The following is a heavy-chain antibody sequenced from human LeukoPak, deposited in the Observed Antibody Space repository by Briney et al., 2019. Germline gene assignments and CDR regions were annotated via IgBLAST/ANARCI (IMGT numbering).Heavy chain of an antibody. CDR2: ISYDGSNK. CDR3: ARDYSGGLDY. V-gene: IGHV3-30-3*01. D-gene: IGHD2-15*01. Sequence: GGSLRLSCAASGFTFSTHVMHWVRQAPAKGLEWVAIISYDGSNKYYGDSVKGRITISRDNSENTLFLQLNSLRAEDTAVYYCARDYSGGLDYWGQGTLVTVSS. CDR1: GFTFSTHV. J-gene: IGHJ4*02.